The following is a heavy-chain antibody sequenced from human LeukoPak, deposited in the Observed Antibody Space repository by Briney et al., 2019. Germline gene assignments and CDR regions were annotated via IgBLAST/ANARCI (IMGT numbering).Heavy chain of an antibody. Sequence: SETLSLTCTVSGGSISSYYWSWIRQPPGKGLEWIGYIYYSGSTNYNPSLKSRVTISVDTSKNQFSLKLSSVTAADTAVYYCARGGFGVVTHFDYWGQGTLVTVSS. J-gene: IGHJ4*02. D-gene: IGHD3-3*01. V-gene: IGHV4-59*01. CDR1: GGSISSYY. CDR2: IYYSGST. CDR3: ARGGFGVVTHFDY.